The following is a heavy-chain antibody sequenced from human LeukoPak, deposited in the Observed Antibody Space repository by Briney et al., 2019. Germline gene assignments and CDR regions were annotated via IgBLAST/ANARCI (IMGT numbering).Heavy chain of an antibody. CDR3: ARDDGSTWLLDY. CDR2: TYPGNGNT. Sequence: ASVKVYCKASGYIFTAYTMHWERQAPGQSLDWMGWTYPGNGNTDYSQKFQDRVTITRDTSASTVYMELSSLTSEDTAVYYCARDDGSTWLLDYWGQGTLVTVSS. D-gene: IGHD6-13*01. V-gene: IGHV1-3*01. J-gene: IGHJ4*02. CDR1: GYIFTAYT.